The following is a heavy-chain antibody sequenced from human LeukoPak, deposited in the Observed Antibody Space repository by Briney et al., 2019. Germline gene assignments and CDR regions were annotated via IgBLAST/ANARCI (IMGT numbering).Heavy chain of an antibody. CDR1: RGSIVGYF. Sequence: PSETLSLTCTVSRGSIVGYFWTWVRQPPGKGLECIGNIRFSGATSYNPSLEGRVTISVDSSKSQIFLNLRSVTTADTAVYYCARGNGWHDYWGQGTLVTVSS. CDR2: IRFSGAT. J-gene: IGHJ4*02. D-gene: IGHD6-19*01. CDR3: ARGNGWHDY. V-gene: IGHV4-59*01.